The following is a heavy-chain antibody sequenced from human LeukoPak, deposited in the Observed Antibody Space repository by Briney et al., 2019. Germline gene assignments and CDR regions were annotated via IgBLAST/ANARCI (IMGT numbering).Heavy chain of an antibody. CDR1: GFTFSTFA. CDR3: AREDGDLPDY. CDR2: MSYDGNNK. Sequence: PGRSLRLSCAASGFTFSTFAMHWVRQAPGKGLEWVAVMSYDGNNKYYVDSVKGRFTISRDNSKNTPYLQMTSLRPEDMAVYYCAREDGDLPDYWGEGPLVTVS. D-gene: IGHD4-17*01. V-gene: IGHV3-30-3*01. J-gene: IGHJ4*02.